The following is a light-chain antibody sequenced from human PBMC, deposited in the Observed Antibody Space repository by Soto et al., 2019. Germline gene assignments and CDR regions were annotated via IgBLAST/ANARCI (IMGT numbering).Light chain of an antibody. J-gene: IGKJ1*01. CDR1: QSVGRY. V-gene: IGKV3-11*01. Sequence: EIVLTQSPAILSLSPGERATLSCRASQSVGRYLVWYQQKPGQAPSLLIYDASNMATGVPARFSGSGSGTDFTLTISSLQSEDFAVYYCQHHNNWPWTIGQGTRVEIK. CDR3: QHHNNWPWT. CDR2: DAS.